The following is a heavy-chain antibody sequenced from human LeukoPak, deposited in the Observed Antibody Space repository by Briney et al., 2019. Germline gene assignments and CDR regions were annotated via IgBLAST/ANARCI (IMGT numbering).Heavy chain of an antibody. Sequence: SETLSLTCGVDGGSFSDYYWNWIRQPPGKGLEWIGEINHSGSTRYNPSLKSRVTISVDTSKNQFSLKLTSVTAADTAVYYCARDQRLSWPIFDYWGRGTLVTVSS. D-gene: IGHD2-15*01. V-gene: IGHV4-34*01. J-gene: IGHJ4*02. CDR1: GGSFSDYY. CDR3: ARDQRLSWPIFDY. CDR2: INHSGST.